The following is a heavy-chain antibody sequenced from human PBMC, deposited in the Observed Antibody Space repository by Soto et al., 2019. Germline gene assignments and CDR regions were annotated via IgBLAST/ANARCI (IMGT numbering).Heavy chain of an antibody. D-gene: IGHD3-10*01. J-gene: IGHJ4*02. CDR1: GYTLTELS. Sequence: VSVKVSCKVSGYTLTELSMHWVRQAPGKGLEWMGGFDPEDGETIYAQKFQGRVTMTEDTSTDTAYMELSSLRSEDTAVYYCATDTDMVRGVWGRWYFDYWGQGTLVTVSS. CDR2: FDPEDGET. CDR3: ATDTDMVRGVWGRWYFDY. V-gene: IGHV1-24*01.